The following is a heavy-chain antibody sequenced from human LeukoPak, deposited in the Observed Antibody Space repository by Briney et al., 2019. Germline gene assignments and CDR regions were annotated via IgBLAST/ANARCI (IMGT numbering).Heavy chain of an antibody. J-gene: IGHJ2*01. V-gene: IGHV4-4*07. CDR3: AGDRYWYFDL. Sequence: PSETLSLTCTVSGASIRRYYWNWIRQPAGKGLEWIGRIDTIGSTNYNPFLKSRVTVSVGTSKNQFSLKLTSVTAADTAVYYCAGDRYWYFDLWGRGTLITVSS. CDR2: IDTIGST. CDR1: GASIRRYY.